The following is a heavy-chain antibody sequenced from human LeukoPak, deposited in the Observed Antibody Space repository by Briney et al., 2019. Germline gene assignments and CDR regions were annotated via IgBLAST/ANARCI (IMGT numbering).Heavy chain of an antibody. D-gene: IGHD3-3*01. CDR3: ARGQFLEWLLFGDY. V-gene: IGHV1-2*02. J-gene: IGHJ4*02. CDR2: INPNSGGT. Sequence: WINPNSGGTNYAQKFQGRVTMTRDTSISTAYVELSRLRSDDTAVYYCARGQFLEWLLFGDYWGQGTLVTVSS.